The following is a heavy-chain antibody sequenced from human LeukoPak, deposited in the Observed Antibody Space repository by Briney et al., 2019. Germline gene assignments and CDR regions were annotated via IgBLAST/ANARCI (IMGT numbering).Heavy chain of an antibody. D-gene: IGHD6-13*01. CDR3: AREYSSSWFIFDY. Sequence: PGGSLRLSCAASGFTFSRNYMSWVRQAPGKGLEWVSVIYSGGSTYADSVKGRFTISRDNSKNTLYLQMNSLRAEDTAVYYCAREYSSSWFIFDYWGQGTLVTVSS. CDR1: GFTFSRNY. J-gene: IGHJ4*02. V-gene: IGHV3-66*01. CDR2: IYSGGST.